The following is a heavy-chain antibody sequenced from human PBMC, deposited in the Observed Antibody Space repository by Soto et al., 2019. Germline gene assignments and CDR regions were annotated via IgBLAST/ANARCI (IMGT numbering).Heavy chain of an antibody. CDR1: GFTFSSYA. D-gene: IGHD3-22*01. CDR3: ARLSYYYDSSGYYYYFDY. J-gene: IGHJ4*02. CDR2: ISYDGSNK. Sequence: GGSLRLSCAASGFTFSSYAMHWVRQAPCKGLEWVAVISYDGSNKYYADSVKGRFTISRDNSKNTLYLQMNSLRAEDTAVYYCARLSYYYDSSGYYYYFDYWGQGTLVTVSS. V-gene: IGHV3-30*04.